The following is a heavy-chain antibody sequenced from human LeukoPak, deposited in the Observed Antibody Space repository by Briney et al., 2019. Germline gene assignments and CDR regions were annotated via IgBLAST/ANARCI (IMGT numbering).Heavy chain of an antibody. V-gene: IGHV4-59*08. CDR3: ARWDDSAWGFGN. CDR1: GGSISSYS. CDR2: ISHSGTT. J-gene: IGHJ4*02. Sequence: SETLSLTCIISGGSISSYSWNWIRQSPGKGLEWVGYISHSGTTSYNSSLKSRVTISVDTSKNQLSLKLTSVTAADTAVYYCARWDDSAWGFGNWGPGTLVTVSS. D-gene: IGHD6-19*01.